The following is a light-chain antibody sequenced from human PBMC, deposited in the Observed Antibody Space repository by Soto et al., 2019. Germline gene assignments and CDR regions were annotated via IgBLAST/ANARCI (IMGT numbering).Light chain of an antibody. V-gene: IGKV3-20*01. CDR2: AAS. CDR3: QQYGTPPWT. CDR1: QSVSSH. J-gene: IGKJ5*01. Sequence: EIVLTQSPATLSLSPGERATLSCRASQSVSSHLAWFQQKPGQAPRLLIYAASSRATGIPDRFSGSGSGTDFTLTISRLEPEDFALYYCQQYGTPPWTFGQGTRREIK.